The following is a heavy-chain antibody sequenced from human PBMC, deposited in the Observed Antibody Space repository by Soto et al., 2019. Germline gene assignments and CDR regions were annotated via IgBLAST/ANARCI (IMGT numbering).Heavy chain of an antibody. J-gene: IGHJ4*02. CDR1: GYTFTSYG. CDR2: ISAYNGNT. Sequence: GASVKVSCKASGYTFTSYGISWVRQAPGQGLEWMGWISAYNGNTNYAQKLQGRVTMTTDRSKNQFSLKLSSVTAADMAVYYCARARRIAAAPQVHFDYWGQGTLVTVSS. CDR3: ARARRIAAAPQVHFDY. V-gene: IGHV1-18*03. D-gene: IGHD6-13*01.